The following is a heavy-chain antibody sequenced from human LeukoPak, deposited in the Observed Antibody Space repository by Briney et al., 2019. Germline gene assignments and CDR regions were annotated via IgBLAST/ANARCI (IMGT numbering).Heavy chain of an antibody. J-gene: IGHJ4*02. Sequence: PSETLSLTCAVYGGSFSGYYWSWIRQPPGKGLEWIGSIYYSGNTYYNPSLKSRVTISVDTSKNQFSLKLSSVTAADTAVYYCARPIENLVLGSFDYWGQGTLVTVSS. CDR3: ARPIENLVLGSFDY. CDR2: IYYSGNT. V-gene: IGHV4-34*01. CDR1: GGSFSGYY. D-gene: IGHD4/OR15-4a*01.